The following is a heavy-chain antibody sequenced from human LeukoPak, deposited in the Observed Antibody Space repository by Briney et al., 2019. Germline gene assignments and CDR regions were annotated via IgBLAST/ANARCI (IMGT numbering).Heavy chain of an antibody. J-gene: IGHJ4*02. V-gene: IGHV3-23*01. CDR2: ISGSGGST. CDR3: AKGEQLVQFPFDY. Sequence: GGSLRLSCAASGFTFSSYAMSWVRQAPGKGLEWVSAISGSGGSTYCADSVKGRFTISRDNSKNTLYLQMNSLRAEDTAVYYCAKGEQLVQFPFDYWGQGTLVTVSS. D-gene: IGHD6-13*01. CDR1: GFTFSSYA.